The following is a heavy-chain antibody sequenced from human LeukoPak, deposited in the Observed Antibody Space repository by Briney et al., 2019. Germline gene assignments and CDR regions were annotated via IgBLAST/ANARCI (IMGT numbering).Heavy chain of an antibody. CDR3: ASGETTAFDY. CDR2: MYSGVST. J-gene: IGHJ4*02. Sequence: GGSLRLSCAGPVFTVSSDYMNWGRQTPGKGLEWVSVMYSGVSTDYADSVKGRFTISRDKSKNTLYLQMNSLRAEDTAVYYCASGETTAFDYWGQGTLVTVSS. V-gene: IGHV3-66*01. CDR1: VFTVSSDY. D-gene: IGHD4-11*01.